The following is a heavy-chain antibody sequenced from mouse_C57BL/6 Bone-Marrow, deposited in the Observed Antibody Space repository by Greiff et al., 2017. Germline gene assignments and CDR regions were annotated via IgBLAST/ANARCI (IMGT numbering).Heavy chain of an antibody. D-gene: IGHD1-1*01. J-gene: IGHJ1*03. CDR3: ARAQCYGSSYPCYFDV. CDR2: IHPNSGST. CDR1: GYTFTSYW. V-gene: IGHV1-64*01. Sequence: QVQLQQPGAELVKPGASVKLSCKASGYTFTSYWMHWVKQRPGQGLEWIGMIHPNSGSTNYNAKFKSKATLTVDKASSTAYMQLSSLTSEDSAVYYCARAQCYGSSYPCYFDVWGTGTTVTVSS.